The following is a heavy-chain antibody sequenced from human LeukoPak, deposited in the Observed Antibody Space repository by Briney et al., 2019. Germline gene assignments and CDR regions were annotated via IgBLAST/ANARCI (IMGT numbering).Heavy chain of an antibody. CDR3: ARGGSDYDFWSGYYTGCWFDP. CDR2: INPSGGST. CDR1: GYTFTSYY. D-gene: IGHD3-3*01. J-gene: IGHJ5*02. V-gene: IGHV1-46*01. Sequence: ASVKVSCKASGYTFTSYYMHWVRQAPGQGLEWMGIINPSGGSTSYAQKFQGRVTMTRDTSTSTVYMELSSLRSEDTAVYYCARGGSDYDFWSGYYTGCWFDPWGQGTLVTVSS.